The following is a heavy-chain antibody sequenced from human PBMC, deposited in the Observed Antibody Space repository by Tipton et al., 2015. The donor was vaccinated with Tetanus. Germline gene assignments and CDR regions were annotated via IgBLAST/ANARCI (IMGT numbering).Heavy chain of an antibody. V-gene: IGHV4-61*01. CDR1: GGSVSSGSYY. J-gene: IGHJ4*02. CDR3: ARIHDFWSGYFDF. Sequence: LRLSCTVSGGSVSSGSYYWSWVRQPPGKGLEYIGYILYGKSTHYNPSLKSRLTMSGDPAKNQFSLRLSSVTAADTAVYYCARIHDFWSGYFDFWGQGTLVTVSP. D-gene: IGHD3-3*01. CDR2: ILYGKST.